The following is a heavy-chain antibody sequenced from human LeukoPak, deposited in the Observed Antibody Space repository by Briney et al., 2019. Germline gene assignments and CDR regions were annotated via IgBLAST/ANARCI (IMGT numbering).Heavy chain of an antibody. V-gene: IGHV4-34*01. D-gene: IGHD1-7*01. Sequence: SETLSLTCAVYGGSFSNYYWNWIRQPPGKGLEWLGEINDNGRANYNPSLLSRVTVSVDTSKNQFSLRLTSVTATDTAVYYCARRWNYGRNYYIDVWGKGATVSVSS. CDR1: GGSFSNYY. CDR3: ARRWNYGRNYYIDV. J-gene: IGHJ6*03. CDR2: INDNGRA.